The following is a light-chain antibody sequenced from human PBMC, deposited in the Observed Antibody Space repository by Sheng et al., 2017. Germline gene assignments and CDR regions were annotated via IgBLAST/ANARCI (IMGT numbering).Light chain of an antibody. J-gene: IGLJ3*02. CDR3: ATWDDSLNVWV. V-gene: IGLV1-36*01. CDR1: LQQSGRGYD. CDR2: NDD. Sequence: QSVLTQPPSVSGGPRARGSTISCTGRQLQQSGRGYDVHWYQQLPGKAPKVLIYNDDLLPSGVSDRFSGSKSGTSASLAISGLQSEDEADYYCATWDDSLNVWVFGGGTKLTVL.